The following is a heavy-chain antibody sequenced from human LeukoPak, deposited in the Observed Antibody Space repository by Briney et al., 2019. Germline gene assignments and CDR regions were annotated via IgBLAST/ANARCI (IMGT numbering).Heavy chain of an antibody. CDR2: ITHSGST. CDR3: AREMVARPGDFDY. V-gene: IGHV4-34*01. Sequence: SETLSLTCEVYGGSLSGYYWSWVRQPPGKGLEWIGEITHSGSTNYNPSLKSRVTISVDTSKNQFSLKLSSVTAADTAVYYCAREMVARPGDFDYWGQGTLVTVS. D-gene: IGHD2-8*01. CDR1: GGSLSGYY. J-gene: IGHJ4*02.